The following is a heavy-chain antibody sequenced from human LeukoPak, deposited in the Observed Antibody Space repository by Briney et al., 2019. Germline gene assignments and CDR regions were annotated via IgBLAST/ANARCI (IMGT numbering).Heavy chain of an antibody. Sequence: PGRSLRLSCAASGFTFDDYAMHWVRQAPGKGLEWVSGITWNTGSIGYADSVKGRFTVSRDNVKNSLYLQMNSLRADDTALYYCAKDRGGSHFDAFDIWGQGTLVTVSS. CDR2: ITWNTGSI. D-gene: IGHD1-26*01. CDR1: GFTFDDYA. V-gene: IGHV3-9*01. CDR3: AKDRGGSHFDAFDI. J-gene: IGHJ3*02.